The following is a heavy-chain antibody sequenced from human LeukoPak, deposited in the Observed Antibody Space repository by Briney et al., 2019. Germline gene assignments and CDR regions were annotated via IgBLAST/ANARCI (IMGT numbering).Heavy chain of an antibody. Sequence: GVSLRLSCAASGFTFSDYYMSWIRQAPGKGLEWVSYISSSSSYTNYADSVTGRFTISRDNAKNSLYLQMNSLRAEDTAVYYCARDLSYYDSSGPYCFDYWGQGTLVTVSS. CDR1: GFTFSDYY. V-gene: IGHV3-11*06. J-gene: IGHJ4*02. CDR2: ISSSSSYT. CDR3: ARDLSYYDSSGPYCFDY. D-gene: IGHD3-22*01.